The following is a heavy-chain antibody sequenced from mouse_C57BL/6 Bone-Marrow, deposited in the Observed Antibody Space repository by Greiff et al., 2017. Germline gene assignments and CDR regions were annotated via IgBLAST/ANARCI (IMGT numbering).Heavy chain of an antibody. CDR2: IDPEDGET. CDR3: TRSLIYYDTNC. J-gene: IGHJ2*01. V-gene: IGHV14-2*01. D-gene: IGHD1-1*01. Sequence: EVQLQQSGAELVKPGASVKLSCTASGFNIKDYYIHWVKQRTEQGLEWIGRIDPEDGETKYAPKFQDKATITAATSSNTAYMQLSSLTSEDTAVYYCTRSLIYYDTNCWGRGTTLTVTS. CDR1: GFNIKDYY.